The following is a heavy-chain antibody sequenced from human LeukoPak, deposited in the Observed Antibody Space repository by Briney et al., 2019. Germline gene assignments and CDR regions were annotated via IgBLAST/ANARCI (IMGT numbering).Heavy chain of an antibody. CDR1: GYTFTGYY. CDR2: INPNSGGT. CDR3: ARRGIVGATAGDD. J-gene: IGHJ4*02. D-gene: IGHD1-26*01. V-gene: IGHV1-2*02. Sequence: ASVKVSCKASGYTFTGYYMHWVRQAPGQGREWMGWINPNSGGTNYAQKFQGRVTMTRDTSISTAYMELSRLRSDDTAVYYCARRGIVGATAGDDGGEGRLVTASS.